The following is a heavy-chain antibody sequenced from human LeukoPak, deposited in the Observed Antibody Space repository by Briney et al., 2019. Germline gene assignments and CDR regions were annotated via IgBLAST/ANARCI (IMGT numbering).Heavy chain of an antibody. CDR3: ARVEYGMDV. CDR2: ISSSSSTI. Sequence: GGSLRLSCAASGFTFSSYSMNWVRQAPGKGLEWVSYISSSSSTIYYADSVKGRFTISRDNAKNSLYLQMNSLRAEDTAVYYCARVEYGMDVWGQGTTVTVSS. V-gene: IGHV3-48*04. CDR1: GFTFSSYS. J-gene: IGHJ6*02.